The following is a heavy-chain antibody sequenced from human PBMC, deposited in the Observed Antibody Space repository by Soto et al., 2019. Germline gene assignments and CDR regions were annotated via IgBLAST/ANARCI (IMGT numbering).Heavy chain of an antibody. J-gene: IGHJ4*02. V-gene: IGHV4-34*01. CDR1: GGSFSGYY. CDR3: ARGLYSSSPRY. CDR2: INDSGST. D-gene: IGHD6-6*01. Sequence: SETLSLTCAVYGGSFSGYYWNWIRQPPGRGLEWIGEINDSGSTNYNPSLKSRVTISVDTSKNQFSLKLSSVTAADTAVYYCARGLYSSSPRYWGQGTLVTVSS.